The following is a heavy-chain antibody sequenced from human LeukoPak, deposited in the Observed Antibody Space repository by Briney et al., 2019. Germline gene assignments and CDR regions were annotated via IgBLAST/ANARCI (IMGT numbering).Heavy chain of an antibody. CDR3: AREQRFGEIFIDY. CDR1: GYTFTSYG. CDR2: IIAILGIA. V-gene: IGHV1-69*04. D-gene: IGHD3-10*01. J-gene: IGHJ4*02. Sequence: SVKVSCKASGYTFTSYGISWVRQAPGQGLEWMGRIIAILGIANYAQKFQGRVTITADKSTSTAYMELSSLRSEDTAVYYCAREQRFGEIFIDYWGLGTLVTVSS.